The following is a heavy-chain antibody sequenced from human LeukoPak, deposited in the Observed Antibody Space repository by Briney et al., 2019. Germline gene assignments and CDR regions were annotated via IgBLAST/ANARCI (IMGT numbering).Heavy chain of an antibody. CDR2: IYYSGST. Sequence: PSQTLSLTCTVSGGSISSAGYYWSWIRQHPGKGLEWIGYIYYSGSTYYNPSLKSRVTISVDTSKNQFSLKLGSVTAADTAVYYCARDAEYYYGSGSYSSGIDVWGQGTTVTVSS. CDR1: GGSISSAGYY. CDR3: ARDAEYYYGSGSYSSGIDV. D-gene: IGHD3-10*01. V-gene: IGHV4-31*03. J-gene: IGHJ6*02.